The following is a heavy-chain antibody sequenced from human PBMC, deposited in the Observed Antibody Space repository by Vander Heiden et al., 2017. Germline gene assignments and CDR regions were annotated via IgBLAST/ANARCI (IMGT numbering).Heavy chain of an antibody. Sequence: QVQLVASGGGGVQPGRARRHPCAASGSPFSSYGLHWVGQAPGKGLEWVAVIWYDGSNKYYADSVKGRFTISRDNSKNTLYLQMNSLRAEDTAVYYCARVPDDCTNGVCYNYGMDVWGQGTTVTVSS. J-gene: IGHJ6*02. CDR1: GSPFSSYG. V-gene: IGHV3-33*01. CDR2: IWYDGSNK. D-gene: IGHD2-8*01. CDR3: ARVPDDCTNGVCYNYGMDV.